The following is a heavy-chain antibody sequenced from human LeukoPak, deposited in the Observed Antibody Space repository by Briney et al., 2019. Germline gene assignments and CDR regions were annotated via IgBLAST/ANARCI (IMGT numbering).Heavy chain of an antibody. J-gene: IGHJ2*01. V-gene: IGHV3-23*01. Sequence: GGSLRLSCAVSGFTFGNYGMHWVRQAPGKGLEWVSTISAGPGDTYYADSVKGRFTISRDNSKNTLFLQMNSLRAEDTALYYCVRRGTNLYFDFWGRGTLVTVSS. CDR2: ISAGPGDT. D-gene: IGHD1-14*01. CDR1: GFTFGNYG. CDR3: VRRGTNLYFDF.